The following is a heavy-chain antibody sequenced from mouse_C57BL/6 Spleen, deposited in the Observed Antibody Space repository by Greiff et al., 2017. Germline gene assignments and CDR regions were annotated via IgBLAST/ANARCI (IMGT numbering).Heavy chain of an antibody. D-gene: IGHD2-4*01. CDR1: GFTFSSYA. J-gene: IGHJ2*01. V-gene: IGHV5-9-1*02. CDR2: ISSGGDYI. Sequence: DVMLVESGEGLVKPGGSLKLSCAASGFTFSSYAMSWVRQTPEKRLEWVAYISSGGDYIYYADTVKGRFTISRDNARNTLYLQMSSLKSEDTAMYYCTRDGGYDYDDGYFDYWGQGTTLTVSS. CDR3: TRDGGYDYDDGYFDY.